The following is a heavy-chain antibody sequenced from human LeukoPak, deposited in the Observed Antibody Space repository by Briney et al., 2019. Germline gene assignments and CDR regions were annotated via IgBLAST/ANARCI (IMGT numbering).Heavy chain of an antibody. V-gene: IGHV4-31*03. CDR2: IYYSGST. CDR1: GGSISSGGYY. J-gene: IGHJ5*02. Sequence: SQTLSLTCTVSGGSISSGGYYWSWIRQHPGKGLEWIGYIYYSGSTYYNPSLESRVTISVDTSKNQFSLKLSSVTAADTAVYYCARATYSSSWLNWFDPWGQGTLVTVSS. CDR3: ARATYSSSWLNWFDP. D-gene: IGHD6-13*01.